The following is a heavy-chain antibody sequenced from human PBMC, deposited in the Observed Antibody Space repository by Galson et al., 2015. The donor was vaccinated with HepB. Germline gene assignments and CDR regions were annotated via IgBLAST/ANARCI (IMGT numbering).Heavy chain of an antibody. D-gene: IGHD2-15*01. CDR3: ARGSRQRIFLDWFDP. J-gene: IGHJ5*02. CDR2: IIPIFGVT. Sequence: SVKVSCKASGDNFTNYAITWLRQAPGQGLEWMGGIIPIFGVTDYAQKFQGRATITADKSTNTAYMELNSLTSDDTAVYFCARGSRQRIFLDWFDPWGQGTRVTVSS. CDR1: GDNFTNYA. V-gene: IGHV1-69*10.